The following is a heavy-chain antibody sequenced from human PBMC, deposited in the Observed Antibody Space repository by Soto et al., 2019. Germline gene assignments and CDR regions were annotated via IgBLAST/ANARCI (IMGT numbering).Heavy chain of an antibody. CDR1: GFTFGKYW. Sequence: GGSLRLSCPAPGFTFGKYWMHWVRQAPGKGLEWVSRMNSDGSTTNYADSAKGRFTVSRDNARNTLYLQMNSLRAEDTAVYYCATAEVDYWGPGTLVTVSS. V-gene: IGHV3-74*01. J-gene: IGHJ4*02. CDR3: ATAEVDY. CDR2: MNSDGSTT.